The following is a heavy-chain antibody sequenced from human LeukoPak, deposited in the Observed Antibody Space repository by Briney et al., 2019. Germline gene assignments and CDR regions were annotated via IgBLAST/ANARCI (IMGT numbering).Heavy chain of an antibody. D-gene: IGHD2-15*01. J-gene: IGHJ6*03. CDR2: MYHSGST. CDR3: ARTTEGYCRGRSCYSYYYMDV. CDR1: GYSISSGYY. V-gene: IGHV4-38-2*02. Sequence: PSETLSLTCTVSGYSISSGYYWGWIRQPPGKGLEWIESMYHSGSTYYNPSLKSRDTMSVDTSKNQFSLKLSSVTAAETAVYYCARTTEGYCRGRSCYSYYYMDVWGKGTTVTVSS.